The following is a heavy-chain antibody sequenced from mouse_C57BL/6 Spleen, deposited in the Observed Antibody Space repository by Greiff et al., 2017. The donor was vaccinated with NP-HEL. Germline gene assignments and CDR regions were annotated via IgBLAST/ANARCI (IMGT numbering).Heavy chain of an antibody. CDR2: IYPGDGDT. Sequence: QVQLKQSGPELVKPGASVKISCKASGYAFSSSWMNWVKQRPGKGLEWIGRIYPGDGDTNYNGKFKGKATLTADKSSSTAYMQLCSLTSEDSAVYFCARYGNGYAMDYWGQGTSVTVSS. CDR3: ARYGNGYAMDY. V-gene: IGHV1-82*01. D-gene: IGHD2-1*01. J-gene: IGHJ4*01. CDR1: GYAFSSSW.